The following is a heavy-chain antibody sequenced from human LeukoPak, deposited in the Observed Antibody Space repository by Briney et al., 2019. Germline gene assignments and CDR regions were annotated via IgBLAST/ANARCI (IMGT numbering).Heavy chain of an antibody. CDR2: INPNSGGT. Sequence: GASVKVSCKASGYTFTGYYMHWVRQAPGQGLEWMGWINPNSGGTNYAQKFQGRVIMTRDTSISTAYMELSRLRSDDTAVYYCARRLSRGAYCGGDCYSLGYWGQGTLVTVSS. D-gene: IGHD2-21*02. J-gene: IGHJ4*02. V-gene: IGHV1-2*02. CDR1: GYTFTGYY. CDR3: ARRLSRGAYCGGDCYSLGY.